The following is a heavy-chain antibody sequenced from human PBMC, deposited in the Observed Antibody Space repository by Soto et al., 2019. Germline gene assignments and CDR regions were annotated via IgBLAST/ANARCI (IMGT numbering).Heavy chain of an antibody. V-gene: IGHV4-34*01. J-gene: IGHJ6*03. CDR2: INHSGST. CDR1: GGSFSGYY. CDR3: ARQLMTTVTSPPYYYYYMDV. D-gene: IGHD4-17*01. Sequence: SETLSLTCALYGGSFSGYYWSWIRQPPGRGLEWIGEINHSGSTNYNPSLKSRVTISVDTSKNQFSLKLSSVTAADTAVYYCARQLMTTVTSPPYYYYYMDVWGKGTTITVSS.